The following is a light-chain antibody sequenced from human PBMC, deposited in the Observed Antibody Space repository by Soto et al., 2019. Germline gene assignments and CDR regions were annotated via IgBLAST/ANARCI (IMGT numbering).Light chain of an antibody. V-gene: IGKV3-11*01. J-gene: IGKJ1*01. Sequence: EIVLTQSPVTLSLSPGERATLSRRASQSVTDFLAWYQQKPGQAPRLLIYDASNRATGIPARFSGSGSGTEFTLTISSLQPDDFATYYCQHYNSYSEAFGQGTKVDIK. CDR1: QSVTDF. CDR2: DAS. CDR3: QHYNSYSEA.